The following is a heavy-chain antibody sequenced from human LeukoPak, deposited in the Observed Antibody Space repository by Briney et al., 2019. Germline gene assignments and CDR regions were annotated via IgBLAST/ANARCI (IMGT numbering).Heavy chain of an antibody. D-gene: IGHD3-22*01. J-gene: IGHJ1*01. CDR2: ISGDGRST. CDR1: RFTFDDYA. Sequence: GGSLRLSCAASRFTFDDYAMHWVRQAPGKGLEWVSLISGDGRSTYFADSVKGRFTISRDNSKNSLYLQMNSLRTEDTALYYCAKVYRYYDSSCQHWGQGTLVTVSS. V-gene: IGHV3-43*02. CDR3: AKVYRYYDSSCQH.